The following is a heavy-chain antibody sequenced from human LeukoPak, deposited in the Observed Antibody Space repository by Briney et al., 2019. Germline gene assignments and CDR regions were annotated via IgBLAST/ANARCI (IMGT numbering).Heavy chain of an antibody. CDR3: ARGNVVITNWFDP. Sequence: ASVKVSCKASGYTFTSYDINWVRRATGQGLEWMGWMNPNSGNTGYAQKFQGRVTITRNTSISTAYMELSSLRSEDTAVYYCARGNVVITNWFDPWGQGTLVTVSS. V-gene: IGHV1-8*03. D-gene: IGHD3-22*01. CDR1: GYTFTSYD. J-gene: IGHJ5*02. CDR2: MNPNSGNT.